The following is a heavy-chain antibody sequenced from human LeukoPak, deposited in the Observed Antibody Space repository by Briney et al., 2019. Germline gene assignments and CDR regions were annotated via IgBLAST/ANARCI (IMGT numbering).Heavy chain of an antibody. D-gene: IGHD3-22*01. CDR2: IYNSGST. Sequence: SETLSLTCTVSGGSISSYYWSWIRQPPGKGLEWIGYIYNSGSTNYNPSLKSRVTISVDTSKNQFSLKLSSVTAADTAVYYCAAGDVDDSSGYYYWFDPWGQGTLVTVSS. CDR1: GGSISSYY. V-gene: IGHV4-59*01. J-gene: IGHJ5*02. CDR3: AAGDVDDSSGYYYWFDP.